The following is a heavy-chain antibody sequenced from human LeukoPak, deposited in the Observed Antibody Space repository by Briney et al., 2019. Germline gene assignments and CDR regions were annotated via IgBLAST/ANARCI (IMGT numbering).Heavy chain of an antibody. CDR2: INHSGST. J-gene: IGHJ3*02. D-gene: IGHD4-17*01. V-gene: IGHV4-34*01. CDR1: GGSFSGYY. CDR3: ARDYGDYKFLYAFDI. Sequence: SETLSLTCAVYGGSFSGYYWSWIRQPPGKGLEWIGEINHSGSTNYNPSLKSRVTISVDTSKNQFSLKLSSVTAADTAVYYCARDYGDYKFLYAFDIWGQGTMVTVSS.